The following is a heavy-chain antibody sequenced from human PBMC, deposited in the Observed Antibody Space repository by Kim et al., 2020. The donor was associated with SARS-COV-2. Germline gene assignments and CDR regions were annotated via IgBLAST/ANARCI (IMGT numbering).Heavy chain of an antibody. CDR3: ARGRQHEDTRNSQYRGLDV. Sequence: GGSLRLSCTASQFSFSTYAMIWVRQSPGKGLEWVSMIKSSDEATYYTDSVRGRFTISRDNYRNMLFLQMSSLRPEDTAVYFCARGRQHEDTRNSQYRGLDVWGQGTTVTVSS. J-gene: IGHJ6*02. V-gene: IGHV3-23*01. CDR1: QFSFSTYA. CDR2: IKSSDEAT. D-gene: IGHD1-1*01.